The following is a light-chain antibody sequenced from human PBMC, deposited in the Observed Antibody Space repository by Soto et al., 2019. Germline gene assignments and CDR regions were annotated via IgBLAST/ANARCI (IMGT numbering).Light chain of an antibody. CDR1: QSVSSY. V-gene: IGKV3-11*01. Sequence: EIVLTQSPATLSLSPGERATLSCRASQSVSSYLAWYQQKPGQAPRLLIYDASNRATGIPARFSGSGSGTDLTLTISSREPGGFAVYYCKQRSNWPRGTFGQGTKLEIK. CDR3: KQRSNWPRGT. CDR2: DAS. J-gene: IGKJ2*02.